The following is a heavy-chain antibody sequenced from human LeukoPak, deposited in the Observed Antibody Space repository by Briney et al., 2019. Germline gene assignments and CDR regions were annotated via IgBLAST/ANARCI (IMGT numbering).Heavy chain of an antibody. Sequence: GGSLRLSCAASGFTFSSYWMHWVRQAPGKGLVWVSRINSDGSSTSYADSVKGRSTISRDNAKNTLYLQMNSLRAEDTAVYYCLTYSSRLKPDYWGQGTLVTVSS. D-gene: IGHD6-13*01. J-gene: IGHJ4*02. CDR2: INSDGSST. CDR3: LTYSSRLKPDY. V-gene: IGHV3-74*01. CDR1: GFTFSSYW.